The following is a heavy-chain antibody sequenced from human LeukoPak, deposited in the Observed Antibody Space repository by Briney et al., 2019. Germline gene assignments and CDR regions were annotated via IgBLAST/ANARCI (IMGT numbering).Heavy chain of an antibody. D-gene: IGHD2-2*01. CDR2: INHSGST. CDR3: ARVWQYQLLNYYYYYMDV. V-gene: IGHV4-39*07. J-gene: IGHJ6*03. Sequence: PSETLSLTCTVSGGSISSSSYYWGWIRQPPGKGLEWIGEINHSGSTNYNPSLKSRVTISVDTSKNQFSLKLSSVTAADTAVYYCARVWQYQLLNYYYYYMDVWGKGTTVTVSS. CDR1: GGSISSSSYY.